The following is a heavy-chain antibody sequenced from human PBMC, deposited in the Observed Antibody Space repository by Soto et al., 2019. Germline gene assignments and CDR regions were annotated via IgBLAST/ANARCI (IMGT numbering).Heavy chain of an antibody. V-gene: IGHV3-11*01. J-gene: IGHJ4*02. Sequence: SGGSLRLSCAASGFTFSDYYMSWIRQAPGKGLEWVSYISSSGSTIYYADSVKGRFTISRGNAKNSLYLQMNSLRAEDTAVYYCARSGYYSNYVLTNWGQGTLVTVSS. D-gene: IGHD4-4*01. CDR2: ISSSGSTI. CDR1: GFTFSDYY. CDR3: ARSGYYSNYVLTN.